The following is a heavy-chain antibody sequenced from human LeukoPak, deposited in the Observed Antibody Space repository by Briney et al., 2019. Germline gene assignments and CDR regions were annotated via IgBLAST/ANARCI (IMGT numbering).Heavy chain of an antibody. V-gene: IGHV1-2*02. D-gene: IGHD5-24*01. J-gene: IGHJ4*02. CDR3: ARDRGEMATTPYFDY. Sequence: ASVKVSCKASGYTFTGYYMHWVRQAPGQGLEWMGWINPNSGGTNYAQKFQGRVTMTRDTSISTAYMELSRLRSADTDVYYCARDRGEMATTPYFDYWGQGTLVTVSS. CDR2: INPNSGGT. CDR1: GYTFTGYY.